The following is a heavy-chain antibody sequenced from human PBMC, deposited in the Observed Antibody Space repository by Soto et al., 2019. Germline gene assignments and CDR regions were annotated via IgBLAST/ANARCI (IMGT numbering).Heavy chain of an antibody. V-gene: IGHV1-58*02. CDR2: IVVGSGNT. D-gene: IGHD1-20*01. CDR1: GFTFTSSA. Sequence: GASVKVSCKASGFTFTSSAMQWVRQARGQRLEWIGWIVVGSGNTNYAQKFQERVTITRDMSTSTAYMELSSLRSEDTAVYYCAAASYNWNDPAAYYYYYMDVWGKGTTVTVSS. CDR3: AAASYNWNDPAAYYYYYMDV. J-gene: IGHJ6*03.